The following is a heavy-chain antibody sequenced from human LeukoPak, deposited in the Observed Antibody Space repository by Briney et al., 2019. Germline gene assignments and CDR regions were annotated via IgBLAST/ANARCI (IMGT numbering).Heavy chain of an antibody. J-gene: IGHJ6*03. CDR3: ARVVFSLGFYYYYYMDV. Sequence: SETLSLTCTVSGGSISSYYWSWIRQPPGKGLEWIGYIYYSGSTNYNPSLKSRVTISVDTSKNQFSLKLSSVTAADTAVYHCARVVFSLGFYYYYYMDVWGKGTTVTVSS. CDR2: IYYSGST. CDR1: GGSISSYY. V-gene: IGHV4-59*12. D-gene: IGHD3-9*01.